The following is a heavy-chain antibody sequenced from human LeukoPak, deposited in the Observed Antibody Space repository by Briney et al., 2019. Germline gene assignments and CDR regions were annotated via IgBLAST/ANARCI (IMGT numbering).Heavy chain of an antibody. V-gene: IGHV1-24*01. D-gene: IGHD3-3*01. J-gene: IGHJ4*02. CDR2: FDPEDGET. CDR3: ARVALRGPRFFDY. Sequence: GASVKVSCKVSGYTLTELSMHWVRQAPGKGLEWMGGFDPEDGETIYAQKFQGRVTMTRDTSTSTVYMELSSLRSEDTAVYYCARVALRGPRFFDYWGQGTLVTVSS. CDR1: GYTLTELS.